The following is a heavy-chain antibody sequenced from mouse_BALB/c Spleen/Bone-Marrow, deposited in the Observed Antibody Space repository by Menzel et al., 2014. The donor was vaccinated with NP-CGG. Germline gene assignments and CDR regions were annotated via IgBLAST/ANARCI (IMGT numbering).Heavy chain of an antibody. CDR2: ISSGSSTI. J-gene: IGHJ4*01. V-gene: IGHV5-17*02. CDR3: ARGRPIYYGNLYAMDY. Sequence: EVQLVESGGGLVQPGGSRKLSCAASGFTFSSFGMHWVRQAPEKGLEWVAYISSGSSTIYYADTVKGRFTISRDNPKNTLFLQMTRLRSEDTAMYYCARGRPIYYGNLYAMDYWGQGTSVTVSS. D-gene: IGHD2-1*01. CDR1: GFTFSSFG.